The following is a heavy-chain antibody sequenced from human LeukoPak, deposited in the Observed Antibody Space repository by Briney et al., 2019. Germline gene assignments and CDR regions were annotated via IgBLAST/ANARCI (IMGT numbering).Heavy chain of an antibody. CDR1: GFTFSSNY. V-gene: IGHV3-53*01. CDR2: IYSGGST. D-gene: IGHD3-10*02. CDR3: ARGLRVLFGELLGAFDY. Sequence: PGGSLRLSCAASGFTFSSNYMSWVRQAPGKGLEWVSVIYSGGSTYYADSVKGRFTISRDNSKNTLYLQMNSLRAEDTAVYYCARGLRVLFGELLGAFDYWGQGTLVTVSS. J-gene: IGHJ4*02.